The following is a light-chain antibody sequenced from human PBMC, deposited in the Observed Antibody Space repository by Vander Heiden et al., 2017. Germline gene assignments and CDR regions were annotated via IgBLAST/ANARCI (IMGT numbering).Light chain of an antibody. Sequence: DVVMTQSPLSLPVTLGQPASISCRSSQSLVHSDGNHYLTWLHQRPGQSPRRLIDQVSNRDSGVPDRFSGSGSGTDFTLKSSGMDAEDVGVYFCLQITHWPFTFGQGTKLEIK. CDR1: QSLVHSDGNHY. CDR2: QVS. V-gene: IGKV2-30*02. J-gene: IGKJ2*01. CDR3: LQITHWPFT.